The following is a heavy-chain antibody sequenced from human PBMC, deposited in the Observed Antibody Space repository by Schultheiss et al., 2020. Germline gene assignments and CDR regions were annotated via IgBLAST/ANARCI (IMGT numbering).Heavy chain of an antibody. Sequence: GGSLRLSCAASGFTFSSYSMNWVRQAPGKGLEWVSTISGDGHTYYADSVKARFTISRDNSKNTVYLQMNSLRAEDTAVYYCARDNAAAAGDYWGQGTLVTVAS. CDR3: ARDNAAAAGDY. V-gene: IGHV3-66*01. D-gene: IGHD6-13*01. CDR2: ISGDGHT. CDR1: GFTFSSYS. J-gene: IGHJ4*02.